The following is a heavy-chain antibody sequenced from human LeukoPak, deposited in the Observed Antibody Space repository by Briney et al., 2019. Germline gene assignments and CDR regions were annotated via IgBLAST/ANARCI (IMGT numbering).Heavy chain of an antibody. V-gene: IGHV1-46*01. CDR2: IYPRGGST. D-gene: IGHD2-15*01. CDR3: AIGYCRGGSCDDEPGDAFDI. J-gene: IGHJ3*02. Sequence: ASVKVSCKASGYTFTRYYIHWVRQAPGKGPEWMGIIYPRGGSTTYAQKFQGRVTMTRDMSTSTVYMELSSLRSEDTAVYYCAIGYCRGGSCDDEPGDAFDIWDQGTMVAVSS. CDR1: GYTFTRYY.